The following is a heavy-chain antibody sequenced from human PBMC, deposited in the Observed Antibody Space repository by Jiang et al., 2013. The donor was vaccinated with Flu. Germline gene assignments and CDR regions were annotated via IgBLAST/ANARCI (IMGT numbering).Heavy chain of an antibody. CDR3: ARVNFYNYGMDV. J-gene: IGHJ6*04. CDR1: GDSISSGNYY. CDR2: IFHRGST. Sequence: SGPGLVKPSQTPSLTCTVSGDSISSGNYYWSWIRQHPGKGLEWIGYIFHRGSTYYNPSLKSLFSISVDMSKNQFSLKLSSVTAADTAVYYCARVNFYNYGMDVWGKGTTVTVSS. V-gene: IGHV4-31*01.